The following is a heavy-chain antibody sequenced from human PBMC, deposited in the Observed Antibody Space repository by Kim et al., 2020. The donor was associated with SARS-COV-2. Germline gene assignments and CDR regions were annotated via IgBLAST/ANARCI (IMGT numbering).Heavy chain of an antibody. V-gene: IGHV3-30*04. J-gene: IGHJ4*02. D-gene: IGHD5-18*01. CDR2: ISYDGSNK. Sequence: GGSLRLSCAASGFTFSSYAMHWVRQAPGKGLEWVAVISYDGSNKYYADSVKGRFTISRDNSKNTLYLQMNSLRAEDTAVYYCARVPTAMVMSTLYYFDYWGQGTLVTVSS. CDR1: GFTFSSYA. CDR3: ARVPTAMVMSTLYYFDY.